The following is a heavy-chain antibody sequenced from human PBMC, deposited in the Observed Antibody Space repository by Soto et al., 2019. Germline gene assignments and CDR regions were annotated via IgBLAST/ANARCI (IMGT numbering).Heavy chain of an antibody. D-gene: IGHD6-13*01. CDR3: TRGDSSSWRTHFDY. Sequence: SETLSLTCTVSGGSISSGGXYWSWIRQPPGKGLEWIGFIHHSGSTNYNPSLKSRLTMSVDTSKNQFSLKLSSVTAADTAVYYCTRGDSSSWRTHFDYWGQGTLVTVSS. V-gene: IGHV4-61*08. CDR1: GGSISSGGXY. CDR2: IHHSGST. J-gene: IGHJ4*02.